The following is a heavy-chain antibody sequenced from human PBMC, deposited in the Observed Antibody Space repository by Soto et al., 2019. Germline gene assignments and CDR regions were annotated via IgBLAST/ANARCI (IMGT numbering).Heavy chain of an antibody. V-gene: IGHV3-23*01. CDR3: TRDWYRITIFGVARDLYGMDV. D-gene: IGHD3-3*01. Sequence: PGGSLRLSCAASGFTFSSYAMSWVRQAPGKGLEWVSAISGGGGSTEYAASVKGRFTISRDDSKSIAYLQMNSLKTEDTAVYYCTRDWYRITIFGVARDLYGMDVWGQGTTVTVSS. CDR2: ISGGGGST. J-gene: IGHJ6*02. CDR1: GFTFSSYA.